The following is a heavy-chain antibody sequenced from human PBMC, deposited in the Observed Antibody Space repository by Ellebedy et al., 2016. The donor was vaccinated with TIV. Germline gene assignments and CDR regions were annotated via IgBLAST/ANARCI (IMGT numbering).Heavy chain of an antibody. CDR2: ISTSSSYI. J-gene: IGHJ5*02. CDR1: GFTFSDYK. Sequence: GGSLRLSCAASGFTFSDYKINWVRQAPGRGLEWVASISTSSSYIFYADPVKGRFTISRDNAKNSLYLQMNSLRAEDTAVYYCARIMGRSNWFDPWGQGTQVTVSS. CDR3: ARIMGRSNWFDP. D-gene: IGHD2-8*01. V-gene: IGHV3-21*01.